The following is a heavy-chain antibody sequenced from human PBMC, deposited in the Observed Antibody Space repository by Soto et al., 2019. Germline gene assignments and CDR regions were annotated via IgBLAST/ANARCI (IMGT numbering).Heavy chain of an antibody. CDR1: GYTFTDYY. J-gene: IGHJ4*01. D-gene: IGHD2-15*01. Sequence: ASVKVSCTASGYTFTDYYVHWVRQAPGQGLEWMGWINPHNGATKYAQKFQGTVTMTSDTSIRTAYMELSRLTSDDTALYYCTARHRVFLGCSDDHCPDYWAQGTLVTVFS. CDR2: INPHNGAT. V-gene: IGHV1-2*02. CDR3: TARHRVFLGCSDDHCPDY.